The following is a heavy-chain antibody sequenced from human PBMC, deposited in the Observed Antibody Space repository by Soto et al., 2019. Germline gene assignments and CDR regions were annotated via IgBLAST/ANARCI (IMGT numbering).Heavy chain of an antibody. Sequence: TLSLTCTVSGGSISSYYWSWIRQPPGKGLEWIGYIYYSGSTNYNPSLKSRVTIPVDTSKNQFSLKLSSVTAADTAVSYCARSYSGSRNYYYYGMDVWGQGTTVTVSS. D-gene: IGHD1-26*01. J-gene: IGHJ6*02. CDR1: GGSISSYY. CDR2: IYYSGST. V-gene: IGHV4-59*01. CDR3: ARSYSGSRNYYYYGMDV.